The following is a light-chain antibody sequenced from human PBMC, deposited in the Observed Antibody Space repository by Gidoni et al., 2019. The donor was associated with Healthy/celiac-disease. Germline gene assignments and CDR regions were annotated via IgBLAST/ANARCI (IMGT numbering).Light chain of an antibody. CDR1: KLGDKY. V-gene: IGLV3-1*01. CDR2: QDS. CDR3: QAWDSSTARVV. Sequence: SYELTQPPSVSVSPGQTASITCSGEKLGDKYACWYQQKPGQSPVLVIYQDSKRPSGIPERFSGSNSGNTATLTISGTQAMDEADYYCQAWDSSTARVVFGTGTKVTVL. J-gene: IGLJ1*01.